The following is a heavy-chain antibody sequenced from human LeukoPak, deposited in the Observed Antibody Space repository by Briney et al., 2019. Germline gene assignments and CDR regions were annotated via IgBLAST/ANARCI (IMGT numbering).Heavy chain of an antibody. V-gene: IGHV3-48*01. D-gene: IGHD4-17*01. CDR3: ARDRGDPLGDYYYYYMDV. CDR2: ISSSSSTI. CDR1: RFTFSSYS. Sequence: PGGSLRLSCAASRFTFSSYSMNWVRQAPGKGLEWVSYISSSSSTIYYADSVKGRFTISRDNAKNSLYLQMNSLRAEDTAVYYCARDRGDPLGDYYYYYMDVWGKGTTVTVSS. J-gene: IGHJ6*03.